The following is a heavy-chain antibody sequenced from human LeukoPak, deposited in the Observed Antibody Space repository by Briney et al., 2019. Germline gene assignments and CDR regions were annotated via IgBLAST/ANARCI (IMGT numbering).Heavy chain of an antibody. CDR3: ASRKMGNDY. CDR2: IYHTGST. Sequence: SETLSLTCTISGGSVSDYYWSWIRQSPGKGLEWIGYIYHTGSTSYSPSLKSRVTISADTSQNQFSLKLSSVTAADTAVYYCASRKMGNDYWGQGTLVTVSS. J-gene: IGHJ4*02. V-gene: IGHV4-59*02. CDR1: GGSVSDYY. D-gene: IGHD7-27*01.